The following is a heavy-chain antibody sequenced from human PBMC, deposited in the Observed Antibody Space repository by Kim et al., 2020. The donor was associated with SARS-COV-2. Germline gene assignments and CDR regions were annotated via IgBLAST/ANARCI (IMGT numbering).Heavy chain of an antibody. D-gene: IGHD3-3*01. V-gene: IGHV3-11*01. CDR2: ISSSGSTI. Sequence: GGSLRLSCAASGFTFSDYYMSWIRQAPGKGLEWVSYISSSGSTIYYADSVKGRFTISRDNAKNSLYLQMNSLRAEDTAVYYCARDNLTNYDFWSGFKWKNYYYYGMDVWGQGTTVTVSS. J-gene: IGHJ6*02. CDR3: ARDNLTNYDFWSGFKWKNYYYYGMDV. CDR1: GFTFSDYY.